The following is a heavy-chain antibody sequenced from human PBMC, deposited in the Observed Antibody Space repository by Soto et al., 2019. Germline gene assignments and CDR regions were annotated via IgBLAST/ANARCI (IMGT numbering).Heavy chain of an antibody. CDR1: GDSVSSSSAA. Sequence: TLSLTCDISGDSVSSSSAAWNWIRQSPSRGLEWLGRTYYRSKWIHEYTVSMESRITINPDTSKNQFSLHIYSVTPEDTAVYYCAGVVWFRGMDVWGQGTPGHRLL. CDR3: AGVVWFRGMDV. D-gene: IGHD3-16*01. CDR2: TYYRSKWIH. J-gene: IGHJ6*02. V-gene: IGHV6-1*01.